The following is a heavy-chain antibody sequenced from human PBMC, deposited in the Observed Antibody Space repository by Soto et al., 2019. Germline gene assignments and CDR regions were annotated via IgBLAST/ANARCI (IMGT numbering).Heavy chain of an antibody. CDR2: IYWDDDK. V-gene: IGHV2-5*02. CDR1: GFSLSTSGLG. Sequence: SGPTLVNPTQTLTLTCTFSGFSLSTSGLGVGWIRQPPGKALEWLALIYWDDDKRYSPSLKSRLTITKVTSKNQVVLIMTNMDPVDTATYYCARDSSGYYGFDYWGQGTLVTVSS. D-gene: IGHD3-22*01. CDR3: ARDSSGYYGFDY. J-gene: IGHJ4*02.